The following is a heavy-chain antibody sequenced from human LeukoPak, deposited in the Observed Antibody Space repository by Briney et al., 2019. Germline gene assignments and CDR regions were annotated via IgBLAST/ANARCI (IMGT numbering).Heavy chain of an antibody. CDR2: ISYDGSNK. CDR3: ARDRACSSTSCYRGYFDY. CDR1: GFIFSNYW. Sequence: GGSLRLSCAGSGFIFSNYWMHWVRQAPGKELEWVAVISYDGSNKYYADSVKGRFTISRDNSKNTLYLQMNSLRAEDTAVYYCARDRACSSTSCYRGYFDYWGQGTLVTVSS. J-gene: IGHJ4*02. V-gene: IGHV3-30-3*01. D-gene: IGHD2-2*02.